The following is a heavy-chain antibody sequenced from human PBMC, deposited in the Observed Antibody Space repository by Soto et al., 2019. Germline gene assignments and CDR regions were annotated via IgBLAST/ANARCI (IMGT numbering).Heavy chain of an antibody. D-gene: IGHD3-16*02. Sequence: QITLKESGPTVVKPTQTLTLTCTFSGFSLRSSGVGVGWIRQPPGKALEWLALIYWNDEKRYSPSLRTRLTITNDTSTNQVVLRLTNMDPVDTATYYCAHRRPFGGIVVFDSWGLGTLVTVSS. CDR2: IYWNDEK. CDR1: GFSLRSSGVG. J-gene: IGHJ4*02. CDR3: AHRRPFGGIVVFDS. V-gene: IGHV2-5*01.